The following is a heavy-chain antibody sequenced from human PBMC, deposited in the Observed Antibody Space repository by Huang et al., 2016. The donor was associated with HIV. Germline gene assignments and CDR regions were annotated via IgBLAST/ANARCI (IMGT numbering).Heavy chain of an antibody. CDR1: GYSFTSYW. CDR3: ARLSTTWYFDY. Sequence: EVQLVQSGAEVKKPGESLKISCKGSGYSFTSYWIGWVRQMTGKGREWMGITYPGDSDTRYSPSFQGKVTIAADKSISTAYLQWSSLKASGTAMYYCARLSTTWYFDYWGQGTLVTVSS. V-gene: IGHV5-51*01. D-gene: IGHD1-1*01. CDR2: TYPGDSDT. J-gene: IGHJ4*02.